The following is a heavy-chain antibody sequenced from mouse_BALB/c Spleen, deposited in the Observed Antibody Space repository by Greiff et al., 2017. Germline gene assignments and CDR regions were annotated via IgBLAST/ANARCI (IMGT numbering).Heavy chain of an antibody. V-gene: IGHV1-7*01. CDR1: GYTFTSYW. J-gene: IGHJ4*01. Sequence: QVQLQQSGAELAKPGASVKMSCKASGYTFTSYWMHWVKQRPGQGLEWIGYINPSTGYTEYNQKFKDKATLTADKSSSTAYMQLSSLTSEDSAVYYCAKDRSGPFYAMDYWGQGTSVTVSS. CDR3: AKDRSGPFYAMDY. D-gene: IGHD3-2*01. CDR2: INPSTGYT.